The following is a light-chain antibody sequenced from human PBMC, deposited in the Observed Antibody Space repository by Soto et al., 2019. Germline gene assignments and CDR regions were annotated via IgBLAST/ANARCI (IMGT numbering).Light chain of an antibody. J-gene: IGKJ3*01. CDR2: KVS. CDR3: MQGTHFEWFT. V-gene: IGKV2-30*01. Sequence: DVVMTQSPLSLPVTLGQPASISCRSSKILVYSDGNTYLNWFQQRPGQSPRRQSYKVSKRDSGGPDRFSGSGSGTDYTLKISRVEAEDVGVYYCMQGTHFEWFTFGPWTKVDIK. CDR1: KILVYSDGNTY.